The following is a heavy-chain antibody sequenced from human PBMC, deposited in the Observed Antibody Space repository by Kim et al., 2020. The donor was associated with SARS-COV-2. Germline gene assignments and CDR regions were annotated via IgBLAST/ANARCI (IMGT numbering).Heavy chain of an antibody. CDR1: GFTFSSYC. D-gene: IGHD6-19*01. CDR2: IKQDGSET. V-gene: IGHV3-7*01. CDR3: ARGRVGSGWADFDY. J-gene: IGHJ4*02. Sequence: GGSLRLSCAASGFTFSSYCMSWVRQAPGKGLEWVANIKQDGSETYYVDSVKGRFTISRDNAKNSLYLQMNSLRAEDTAVYYCARGRVGSGWADFDYWGQGTLVTVSS.